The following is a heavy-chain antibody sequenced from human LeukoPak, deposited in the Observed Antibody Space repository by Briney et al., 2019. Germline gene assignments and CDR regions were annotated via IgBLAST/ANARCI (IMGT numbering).Heavy chain of an antibody. CDR3: GKAGRGGAITMVRGVKGDYYYMDV. CDR2: ISYDGSNK. D-gene: IGHD3-10*01. CDR1: GFTFSSYA. V-gene: IGHV3-30*04. J-gene: IGHJ6*03. Sequence: GGSLRLSCAASGFTFSSYAMHWVRQAPGKGLEWVAVISYDGSNKYYADSVKGRFTISRDNSKNTLYLQMNSLRAEDTAIYYCGKAGRGGAITMVRGVKGDYYYMDVGGKGTTVTISS.